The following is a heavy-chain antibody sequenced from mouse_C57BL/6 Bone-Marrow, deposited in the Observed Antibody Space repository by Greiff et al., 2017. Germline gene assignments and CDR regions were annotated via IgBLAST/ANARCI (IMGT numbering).Heavy chain of an antibody. J-gene: IGHJ2*01. CDR3: ARRGLLPHFGY. CDR1: GYAFTDYL. CDR2: FYPGSGGT. Sequence: QVQLQQSGAELVRPGTSVKVSCKASGYAFTDYLIEWVKQRPGQGLEWIGVFYPGSGGTKYNEKFKGKATLTADKSSSAAYMQLSSVTSEDSAVYFGARRGLLPHFGYWGQGTTLTVST. V-gene: IGHV1-54*01. D-gene: IGHD1-1*01.